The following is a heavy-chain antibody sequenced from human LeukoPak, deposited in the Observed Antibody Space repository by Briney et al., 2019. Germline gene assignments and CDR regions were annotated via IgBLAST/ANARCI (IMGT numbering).Heavy chain of an antibody. Sequence: GGSLRLSCAASGFTFSSYSMNWVRQAPGKGLEWVSSISSSSSYIYYADSVKGRFTISRDNAKNSLYLQMNSLRAEDTAVYYCARACYDSSGYGQNDYWGQGTLVTVSS. CDR3: ARACYDSSGYGQNDY. CDR2: ISSSSSYI. D-gene: IGHD3-22*01. CDR1: GFTFSSYS. J-gene: IGHJ4*02. V-gene: IGHV3-21*01.